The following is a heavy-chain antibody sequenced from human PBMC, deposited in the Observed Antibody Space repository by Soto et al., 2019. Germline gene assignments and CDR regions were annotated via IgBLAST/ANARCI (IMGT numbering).Heavy chain of an antibody. Sequence: EVQVLESGGGLVQPGGSLRLSCAASGFTFSSYAMSWVRQAPGKGLEWVSSIRDSGGSTYSADSVKGRFTISRDNSKNTVYLQMNSLRAEDTAIYYCAKDRGVIAASWDYWGQGTLVTVSS. J-gene: IGHJ4*02. CDR3: AKDRGVIAASWDY. D-gene: IGHD2-15*01. CDR2: IRDSGGST. CDR1: GFTFSSYA. V-gene: IGHV3-23*01.